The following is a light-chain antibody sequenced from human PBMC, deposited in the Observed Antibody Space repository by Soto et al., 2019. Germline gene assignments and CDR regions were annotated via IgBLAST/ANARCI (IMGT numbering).Light chain of an antibody. CDR2: GAS. V-gene: IGKV3-15*01. CDR3: RHYNNWPWT. Sequence: EIVMTQSPATLSVSPGEGVILSCRASQSISSNLAWYQQKVGQAPRLLIYGASTRATGNPARFSGSGSGTEFTLTISSLQSEDSAIYFCRHYNNWPWTCGQGTKGDI. CDR1: QSISSN. J-gene: IGKJ1*01.